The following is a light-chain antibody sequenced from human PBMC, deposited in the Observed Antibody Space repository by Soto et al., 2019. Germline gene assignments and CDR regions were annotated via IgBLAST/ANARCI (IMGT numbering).Light chain of an antibody. Sequence: DIQMTQSPSSLSASVGDRVTITCQASQDISNYLNWYQQKPGKAPKLLIYAASSLQSGVPSRFSGSGSGTDFTLTISSLQPEDFATYYCQKSYSTPITCGQGTRREI. V-gene: IGKV1-39*01. CDR1: QDISNY. CDR3: QKSYSTPIT. CDR2: AAS. J-gene: IGKJ5*01.